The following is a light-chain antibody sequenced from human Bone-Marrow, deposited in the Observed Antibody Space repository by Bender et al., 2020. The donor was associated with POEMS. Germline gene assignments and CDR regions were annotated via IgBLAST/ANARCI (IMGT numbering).Light chain of an antibody. CDR1: ALAKQY. Sequence: SYELTQPPSVSVSPGQTARITCSGDALAKQYSYWFQQKAGQAPILMIFKDSERPSGIPERFSGSTSGTTVTLTISGVQAEDEADYYCQSANTFGSWVFGGGTKLTVL. J-gene: IGLJ3*02. CDR2: KDS. CDR3: QSANTFGSWV. V-gene: IGLV3-25*03.